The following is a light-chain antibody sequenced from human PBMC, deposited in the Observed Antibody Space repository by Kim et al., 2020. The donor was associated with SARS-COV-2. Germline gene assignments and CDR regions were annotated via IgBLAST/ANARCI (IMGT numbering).Light chain of an antibody. Sequence: SLGKRETHHCRASQSVSRRFVSLYQQKTGQAPKPLIYDGYRRATGGPDRFRGSGSGKDFPLTISRLAAEDFAVYHCQQYGSLPWTFGQGNKVDIK. J-gene: IGKJ1*01. V-gene: IGKV3-20*01. CDR3: QQYGSLPWT. CDR1: QSVSRRF. CDR2: DGY.